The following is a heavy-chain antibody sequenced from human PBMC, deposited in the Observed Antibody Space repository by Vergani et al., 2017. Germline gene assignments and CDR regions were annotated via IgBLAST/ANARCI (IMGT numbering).Heavy chain of an antibody. CDR3: AKVGRSEVAGTFGAFDI. J-gene: IGHJ3*02. D-gene: IGHD6-19*01. V-gene: IGHV3-23*01. CDR1: GFSFPGYA. Sequence: EVQLLESGGGLVQPGGSLRLSCEASGFSFPGYAMSWVRPAPGKGLEWVSTPSASDRRTHYADSVKGRVTISRDNSKNTLFLHMNSLRPEDTAVYYCAKVGRSEVAGTFGAFDIWGQGTMVTVSS. CDR2: PSASDRRT.